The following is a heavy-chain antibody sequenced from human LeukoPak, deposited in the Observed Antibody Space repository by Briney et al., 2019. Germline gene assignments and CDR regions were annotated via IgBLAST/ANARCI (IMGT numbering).Heavy chain of an antibody. CDR3: ATLPRGPTGYVGYGGEDY. CDR2: IKQDGSEK. J-gene: IGHJ4*02. D-gene: IGHD5-12*01. V-gene: IGHV3-7*03. CDR1: GFPFSSYA. Sequence: GGSLRLSCAASGFPFSSYAMSWVRQAPGKGLEWVANIKQDGSEKYYVDSVKGRFTISRDNSKNTLYLRMNSLRAEDTAIYYCATLPRGPTGYVGYGGEDYWGQGTLVTVSS.